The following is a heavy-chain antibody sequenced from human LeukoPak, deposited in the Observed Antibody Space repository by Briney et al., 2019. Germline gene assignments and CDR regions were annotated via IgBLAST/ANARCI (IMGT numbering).Heavy chain of an antibody. CDR1: GGTFSSYA. CDR2: IIPIFGTA. CDR3: ARGADTAMVTGFDYYYMDV. V-gene: IGHV1-69*05. Sequence: GASVKVSCKASGGTFSSYAISWVRQAPGQGLEWMGGIIPIFGTANYAQKFQGRVTITTDESTSTAYMELSSLRSEDTAVYYCARGADTAMVTGFDYYYMDVWGKGTTVTVSS. J-gene: IGHJ6*03. D-gene: IGHD5-18*01.